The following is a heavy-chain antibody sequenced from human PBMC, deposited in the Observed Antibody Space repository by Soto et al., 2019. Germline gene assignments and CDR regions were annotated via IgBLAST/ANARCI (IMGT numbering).Heavy chain of an antibody. V-gene: IGHV5-51*01. CDR2: IYPGDSDT. CDR1: GYSFTSYW. J-gene: IGHJ6*01. Sequence: GESLKISCKGSGYSFTSYWIGWVRQMPGKGLEWMGIIYPGDSDTRYSPSFQGQVTISADKSISTAYLQWSSLKASDTAMYYCARNFKDILTGIYYYGMDVWGQGTTVTVS. CDR3: ARNFKDILTGIYYYGMDV. D-gene: IGHD3-9*01.